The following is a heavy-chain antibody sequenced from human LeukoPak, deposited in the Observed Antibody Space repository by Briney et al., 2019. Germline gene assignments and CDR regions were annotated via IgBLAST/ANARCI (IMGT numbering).Heavy chain of an antibody. CDR3: TKDKNTAYSSGWYPEYFQH. CDR1: GFTFGDYA. D-gene: IGHD6-19*01. Sequence: PGGSLRLSCTASGFTFGDYAMSWVRQAPGKGLEWVGFIRSEAYGGTTEYAASVKGRFTISRDDSKSIAYLQMNSLKTEDTAVYYCTKDKNTAYSSGWYPEYFQHWGQGTLVTVSS. V-gene: IGHV3-49*04. CDR2: IRSEAYGGTT. J-gene: IGHJ1*01.